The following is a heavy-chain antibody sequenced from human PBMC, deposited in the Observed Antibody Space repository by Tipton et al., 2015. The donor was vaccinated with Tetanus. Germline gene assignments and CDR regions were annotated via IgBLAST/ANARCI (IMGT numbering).Heavy chain of an antibody. V-gene: IGHV3-49*03. D-gene: IGHD6-19*01. J-gene: IGHJ4*02. CDR3: TSSPGYSSGWYTEGFDY. Sequence: SLRLSCTASGFTFGDYAMSWFRQAPGKGLEWVGFIRSKAYGGTTEYAASVKGRFTISRDDSKSIAYLQMNSLKTEDTAVYYCTSSPGYSSGWYTEGFDYWGQGTLVTVSS. CDR1: GFTFGDYA. CDR2: IRSKAYGGTT.